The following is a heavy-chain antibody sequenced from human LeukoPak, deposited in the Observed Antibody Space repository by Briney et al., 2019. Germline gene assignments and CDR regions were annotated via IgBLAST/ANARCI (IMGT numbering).Heavy chain of an antibody. CDR3: AREGLYDSSGYSD. CDR1: GYTFTGYY. V-gene: IGHV1-2*02. CDR2: INTNSGGT. Sequence: ASVSVSCTASGYTFTGYYLHWMRQAHGQGLEWMGLINTNSGGTNNAQKFQGRVTMTRDTSISTAYMELSRLRSDDTAVYYCAREGLYDSSGYSDWGQGTLVTVSS. D-gene: IGHD3-22*01. J-gene: IGHJ4*02.